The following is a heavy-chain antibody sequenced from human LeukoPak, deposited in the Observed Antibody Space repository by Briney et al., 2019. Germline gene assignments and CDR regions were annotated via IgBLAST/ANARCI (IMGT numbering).Heavy chain of an antibody. CDR3: ARGGVPAVKFYGMDV. J-gene: IGHJ6*02. V-gene: IGHV1-69*13. CDR1: GGTFSSYA. D-gene: IGHD2-2*01. Sequence: SVKVSCKASGGTFSSYAISWVRQAPGQGLEWMGGIIPIFGTANYAQKFQGRVTITADESTSTAYMELSSLRSEDTAVYYCARGGVPAVKFYGMDVWGQGTTVTVSS. CDR2: IIPIFGTA.